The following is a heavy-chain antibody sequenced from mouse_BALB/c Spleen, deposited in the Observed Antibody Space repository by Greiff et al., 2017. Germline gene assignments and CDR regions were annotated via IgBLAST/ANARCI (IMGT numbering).Heavy chain of an antibody. CDR1: GFTFSDYY. CDR2: ISDGGSYT. J-gene: IGHJ3*01. CDR3: ARDKGFAY. Sequence: EVHLVESGGGLVKPGGSLKLSCAASGFTFSDYYMYWVRQTPEKRLEWVATISDGGSYTYYPDSVKGRFTISRDNAKNNLYLQMSSLKSEDTAMYYCARDKGFAYWGQGTLVTVSA. V-gene: IGHV5-4*02.